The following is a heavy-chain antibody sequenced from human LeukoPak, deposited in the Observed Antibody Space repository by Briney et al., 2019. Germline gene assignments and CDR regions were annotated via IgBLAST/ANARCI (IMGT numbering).Heavy chain of an antibody. D-gene: IGHD6-13*01. V-gene: IGHV3-23*01. CDR1: GFTFSSYT. J-gene: IGHJ4*02. CDR3: AKGGLATAGTSFYFNY. Sequence: GGSLRLSCAASGFTFSSYTMSWVRQAPGKGLECVSAISGRGNTTYDADSVKGRFTTSTDNSKNTLYLQMNSLRAEDTAVYYCAKGGLATAGTSFYFNYWGQGTLVTVSS. CDR2: ISGRGNTT.